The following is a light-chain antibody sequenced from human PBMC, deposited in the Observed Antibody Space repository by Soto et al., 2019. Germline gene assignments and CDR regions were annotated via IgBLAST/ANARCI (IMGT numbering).Light chain of an antibody. Sequence: DIVMTQSPDSLAVSLGERATINCKSSQSVLYSSNNKNYFAWYQQKPGPPPKLLIYWASTRESGVPDRFSGSGSSTDFTLTINGLQAEDVAVYYCQQYFTTPVTFGQGTRLEI. V-gene: IGKV4-1*01. CDR1: QSVLYSSNNKNY. J-gene: IGKJ5*01. CDR2: WAS. CDR3: QQYFTTPVT.